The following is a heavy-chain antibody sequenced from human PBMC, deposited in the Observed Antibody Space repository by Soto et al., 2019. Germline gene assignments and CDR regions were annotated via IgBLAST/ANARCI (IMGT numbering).Heavy chain of an antibody. D-gene: IGHD6-19*01. CDR1: GYTFTSYG. J-gene: IGHJ4*02. V-gene: IGHV1-18*04. CDR3: ARAYSSGWMGGFDY. CDR2: ISAYNGNT. Sequence: ASVKVSCKASGYTFTSYGISWVRQAPGQGLEWMGWISAYNGNTNYAQKLQGRVTMTSDTSTSTAYMELRSLRSDDTAVYYCARAYSSGWMGGFDYWGQGTLVTVSS.